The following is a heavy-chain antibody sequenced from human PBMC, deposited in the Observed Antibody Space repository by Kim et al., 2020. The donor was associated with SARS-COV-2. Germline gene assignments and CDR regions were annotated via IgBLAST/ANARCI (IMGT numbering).Heavy chain of an antibody. J-gene: IGHJ6*03. CDR2: IYYSGST. D-gene: IGHD1-1*01. CDR3: ARLDINWTLHYYYYYMDV. Sequence: SETLSLTCTVSGGSISSYYWSWIRQPPGKGLEWIGYIYYSGSTNYNPSLKSRVTISVDTSKNQFSLKLSSVTAADTAVYYCARLDINWTLHYYYYYMDVWGKGTTVTVSS. V-gene: IGHV4-59*08. CDR1: GGSISSYY.